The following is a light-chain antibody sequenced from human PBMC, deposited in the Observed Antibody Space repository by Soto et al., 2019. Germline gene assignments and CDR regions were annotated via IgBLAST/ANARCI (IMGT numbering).Light chain of an antibody. J-gene: IGKJ2*01. CDR3: QQYYSSPYT. V-gene: IGKV4-1*01. CDR2: LAS. CDR1: QSVLYSSNNKNY. Sequence: DIVMTQSPDSLAVSLGERATINCKSSQSVLYSSNNKNYLAWYQQKPGQPPKLLIYLASTRESGVPDRFSGSGSGTDFTLTISCRQAEDVAVYYCQQYYSSPYTFGQGTKPEIK.